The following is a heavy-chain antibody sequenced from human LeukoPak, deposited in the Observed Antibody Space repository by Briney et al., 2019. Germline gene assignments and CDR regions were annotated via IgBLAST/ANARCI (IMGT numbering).Heavy chain of an antibody. CDR3: ARNKRYSGSSHFDY. CDR1: GGSISSYY. V-gene: IGHV4-4*07. J-gene: IGHJ4*02. CDR2: IYTSGST. Sequence: SETLSLTCTVSGGSISSYYWSWIRQPAGKGLEWIGRIYTSGSTNYNPSLKSRVTMSVDTSKNQFSLKLSSVTAADTAVYYCARNKRYSGSSHFDYWGQGTLVTVSS. D-gene: IGHD1-26*01.